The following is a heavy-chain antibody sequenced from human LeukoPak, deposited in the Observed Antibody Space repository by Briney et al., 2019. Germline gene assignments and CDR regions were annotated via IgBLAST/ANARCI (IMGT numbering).Heavy chain of an antibody. V-gene: IGHV1-69*04. J-gene: IGHJ6*02. D-gene: IGHD3-9*01. Sequence: ASVKVSCKASGGTSSSYVISWVRQAPGQGLEWMGRIIPILGIANYAQKFQGRVTMTRDTSISTAYMELSRLRSDDTAVYYCARVRPEYYDILTGENYYYGMDVWGQGTTVTVSS. CDR1: GGTSSSYV. CDR3: ARVRPEYYDILTGENYYYGMDV. CDR2: IIPILGIA.